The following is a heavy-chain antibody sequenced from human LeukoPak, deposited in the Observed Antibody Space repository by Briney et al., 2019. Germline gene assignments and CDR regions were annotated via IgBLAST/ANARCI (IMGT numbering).Heavy chain of an antibody. J-gene: IGHJ4*02. CDR1: GYSISNGYY. D-gene: IGHD6-19*01. CDR2: IYYSGSI. Sequence: PSETLSLTCSVSGYSISNGYYWGWIRQPPGKGLEWIGSIYYSGSIFYNPSLKSRVTISIDTSKNHFSLKLSSVTAADTAVYYWARDDSGYSCGWPKDFDYWGQGTMVTVSS. CDR3: ARDDSGYSCGWPKDFDY. V-gene: IGHV4-38-2*02.